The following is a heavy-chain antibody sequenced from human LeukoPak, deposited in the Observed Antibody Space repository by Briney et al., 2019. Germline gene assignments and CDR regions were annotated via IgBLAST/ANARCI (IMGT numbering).Heavy chain of an antibody. D-gene: IGHD2-2*01. CDR3: ARDRCSSTSCYGPGGY. V-gene: IGHV1-18*01. CDR2: ISAYNGNT. CDR1: GYTFTSYG. Sequence: ASVKVSCKASGYTFTSYGISWVRQAPGQGLEWMGWISAYNGNTNYAQKLQGRVTMTTDTSTSTAYMELRSLRSDDTAVYYCARDRCSSTSCYGPGGYWGQGTLVTVPS. J-gene: IGHJ4*02.